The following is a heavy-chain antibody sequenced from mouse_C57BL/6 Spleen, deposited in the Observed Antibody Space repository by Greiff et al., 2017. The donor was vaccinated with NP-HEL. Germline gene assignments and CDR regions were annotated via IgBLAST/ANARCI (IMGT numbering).Heavy chain of an antibody. V-gene: IGHV1-81*01. Sequence: VQLQQSGAELARPGASVKLSCKASGYTFTSYGISWVKQRTGQGLEWIGEIYPRSGNTYYNEKFKGKATLTADKSSSTAYMELRSLTSEDSAVYFCARSDYYSNGFAYWGQGTLVTVSA. CDR2: IYPRSGNT. J-gene: IGHJ3*01. CDR1: GYTFTSYG. D-gene: IGHD2-5*01. CDR3: ARSDYYSNGFAY.